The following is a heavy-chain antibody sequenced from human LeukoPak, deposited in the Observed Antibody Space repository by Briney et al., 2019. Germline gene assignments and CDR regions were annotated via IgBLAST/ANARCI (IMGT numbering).Heavy chain of an antibody. CDR2: ISASGSSS. J-gene: IGHJ4*02. CDR3: AKAGYYDFWSGYYVDY. CDR1: GFTLSRYA. Sequence: PGGSLRLSCAASGFTLSRYAMSWVRQAPGKGLEWVSAISASGSSSYYADSVRGRFTISRDTSKSTLYLQMNSLRAEDTAVYYCAKAGYYDFWSGYYVDYWGQGTLVTVSS. V-gene: IGHV3-23*01. D-gene: IGHD3-3*01.